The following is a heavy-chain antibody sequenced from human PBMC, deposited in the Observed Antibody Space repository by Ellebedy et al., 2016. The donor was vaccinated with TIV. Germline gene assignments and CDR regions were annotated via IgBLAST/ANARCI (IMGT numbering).Heavy chain of an antibody. V-gene: IGHV1-18*01. CDR2: ISAYNGNT. CDR1: GYTFTSYG. Sequence: ASVKVSCKASGYTFTSYGISWVRQAPGQGLEWMGWISAYNGNTNYAQKIQGRVTMTTDTSTSTAYMEVRSLRSDETAVYYCARANQQGVVVVGPAPNFDFWGQGTLVTVSS. D-gene: IGHD2-15*01. J-gene: IGHJ4*02. CDR3: ARANQQGVVVVGPAPNFDF.